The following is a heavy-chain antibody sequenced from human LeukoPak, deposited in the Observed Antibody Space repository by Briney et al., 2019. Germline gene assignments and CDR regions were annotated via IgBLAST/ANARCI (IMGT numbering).Heavy chain of an antibody. CDR2: IKQHGSEK. V-gene: IGHV3-7*01. CDR1: GFSFSTFW. CDR3: TRGGSSFYAGWSDP. J-gene: IGHJ5*02. Sequence: PGGSLSFSCVASGFSFSTFWMTWVRQAPGKGLEWVASIKQHGSEKHYVDSVKGRFTISRDDARHSLYLQMNSLRDEDTAVYYCTRGGSSFYAGWSDPWGQGSLVTVSS. D-gene: IGHD6-13*01.